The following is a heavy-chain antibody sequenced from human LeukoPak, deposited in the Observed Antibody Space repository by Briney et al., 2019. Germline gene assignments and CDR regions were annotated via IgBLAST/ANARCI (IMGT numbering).Heavy chain of an antibody. CDR3: AKDDRGLVVISRGGAFDI. CDR1: GFTFSSYG. D-gene: IGHD3-22*01. Sequence: GGTLRLSCAASGFTFSSYGMSWVRQAPGKGLEWVSAVSSSGGTTYYADSVKGRFTISRDNSKNTLYLQMNSLRAEDTAVYYCAKDDRGLVVISRGGAFDIWGQGTMVTVSS. J-gene: IGHJ3*02. CDR2: VSSSGGTT. V-gene: IGHV3-23*01.